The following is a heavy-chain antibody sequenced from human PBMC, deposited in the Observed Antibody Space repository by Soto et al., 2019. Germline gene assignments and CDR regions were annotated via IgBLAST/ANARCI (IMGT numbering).Heavy chain of an antibody. J-gene: IGHJ4*02. V-gene: IGHV3-23*01. D-gene: IGHD1-1*01. CDR1: GFTFSTYA. CDR2: ISGSGDST. CDR3: VKRATGTYFDY. Sequence: EVQLLESGGGLVQPGGSLRLSCAVSGFTFSTYAMNWVRQAPGKGLEWVSVISGSGDSTYYADSVKGRFTISRDNSKNTLYLQMNSLRVEDTAVYHCVKRATGTYFDYWGQGTLVTVSS.